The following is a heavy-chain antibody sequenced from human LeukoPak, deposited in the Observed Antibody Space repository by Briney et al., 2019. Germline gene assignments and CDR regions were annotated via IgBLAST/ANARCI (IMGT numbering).Heavy chain of an antibody. CDR1: GFTFSTYG. CDR3: AKDQAGYFDL. CDR2: INFDGSST. V-gene: IGHV3-74*01. Sequence: PGGSLRLSCAASGFTFSTYGIHWVRQAPGKGLVWVSRINFDGSSTSYADSVKGRFTISRDNAKNTLYLQMNSLRAEDTAVYYCAKDQAGYFDLWGRGTLVTVSS. J-gene: IGHJ2*01.